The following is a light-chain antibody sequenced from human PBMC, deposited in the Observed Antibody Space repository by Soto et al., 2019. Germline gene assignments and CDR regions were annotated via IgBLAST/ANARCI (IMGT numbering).Light chain of an antibody. CDR2: DVS. Sequence: QSLVTQPASLSGSPGQSITISCTGNSSDVGAYNYVSWFQQHPGKAPKLMIYDVSNRPSGVSNRFSGSKSGNTASLTISGLQAEDEADYYCCSYTTSSTYVFGIGTKVTVL. V-gene: IGLV2-14*01. CDR1: SSDVGAYNY. J-gene: IGLJ1*01. CDR3: CSYTTSSTYV.